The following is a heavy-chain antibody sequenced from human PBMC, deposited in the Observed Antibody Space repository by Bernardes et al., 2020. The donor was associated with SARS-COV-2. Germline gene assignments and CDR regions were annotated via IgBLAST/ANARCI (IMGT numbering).Heavy chain of an antibody. CDR1: GFNFNIYE. V-gene: IGHV3-48*03. Sequence: GGSLRLSCAASGFNFNIYEMNWVRQAPGKGLEWVSYISNSGKTTYYADSVKGRFTISRDNAKNSLYLRMNSLRADDTAVYYCAIINYDYIWGNEYWGQGTLVTVSS. J-gene: IGHJ4*02. CDR3: AIINYDYIWGNEY. D-gene: IGHD3-16*01. CDR2: ISNSGKTT.